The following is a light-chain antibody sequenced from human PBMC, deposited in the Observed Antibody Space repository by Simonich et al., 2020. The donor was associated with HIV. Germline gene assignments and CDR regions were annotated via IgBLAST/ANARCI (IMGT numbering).Light chain of an antibody. V-gene: IGKV3-15*01. J-gene: IGKJ4*01. CDR1: QSVNSN. Sequence: IVMTQSPATLSVSPGERATLSCRTSQSVNSNLAWYQQKPGLPPRLLIYGASTRATGIPARFSGSGSGTEFTLTISSMQSEDFAVYSCQQYNDWPTFGGGTKVEIK. CDR2: GAS. CDR3: QQYNDWPT.